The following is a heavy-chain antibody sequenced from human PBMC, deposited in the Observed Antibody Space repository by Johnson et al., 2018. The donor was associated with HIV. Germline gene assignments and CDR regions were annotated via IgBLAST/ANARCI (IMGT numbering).Heavy chain of an antibody. CDR2: ISYDGSIK. D-gene: IGHD3-3*01. J-gene: IGHJ3*02. Sequence: QVQLVESGGGVVQPGRSLRLSCAASGFTFSTFPMHWVRQAPGKGLEWVAVISYDGSIKYYGDSVKGRFTISRDNSKNTLYLQMNSLRVEDTAVYYCARDALLRFLEWFIWGQGTMVTVSS. CDR1: GFTFSTFP. V-gene: IGHV3-30*04. CDR3: ARDALLRFLEWFI.